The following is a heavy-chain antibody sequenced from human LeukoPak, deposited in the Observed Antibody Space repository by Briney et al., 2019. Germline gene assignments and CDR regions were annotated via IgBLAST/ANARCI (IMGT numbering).Heavy chain of an antibody. CDR3: ARLSYYYFDY. V-gene: IGHV4-59*01. Sequence: TPSETLSLTCAVSGASISSYYWSWIRQPPGKGLEWIGYIYYSGSTNYNPSLESRVTISVDKSKNQFSLKLSSVTAADTAVYYCARLSYYYFDYWGQGTLVTVSS. D-gene: IGHD3-10*01. CDR1: GASISSYY. J-gene: IGHJ4*02. CDR2: IYYSGST.